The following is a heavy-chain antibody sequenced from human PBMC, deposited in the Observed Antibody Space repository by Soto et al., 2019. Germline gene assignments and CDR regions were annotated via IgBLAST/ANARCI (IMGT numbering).Heavy chain of an antibody. J-gene: IGHJ5*02. CDR3: ARHGPYHGNYDFWSGYKNGPYNWFDP. CDR2: IYYSGST. Sequence: PSETLSLTCTFSGSSISSSSYYWGWIRQPPGKGLEWIGSIYYSGSTYYKPSLKSRVTISVDTSKNQFSLKLSSVTAADTAVYYCARHGPYHGNYDFWSGYKNGPYNWFDPWGQGTLVTVSS. V-gene: IGHV4-39*01. D-gene: IGHD3-3*01. CDR1: GSSISSSSYY.